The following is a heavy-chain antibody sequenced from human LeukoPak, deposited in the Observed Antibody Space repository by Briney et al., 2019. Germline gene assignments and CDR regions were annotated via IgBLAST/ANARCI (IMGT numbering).Heavy chain of an antibody. D-gene: IGHD2-15*01. CDR2: IKHRGRS. V-gene: IGHV4-38-2*02. Sequence: SETLSLTCSVSGSSISSDYYWGWVRQPPGKGLEWIGSIKHRGRSYYNPSLKSRVTISVDTSKDQFSLQLSSVTAADTAVYYCARVVGATSIDYWGQGILVTVSS. CDR1: GSSISSDYY. J-gene: IGHJ4*02. CDR3: ARVVGATSIDY.